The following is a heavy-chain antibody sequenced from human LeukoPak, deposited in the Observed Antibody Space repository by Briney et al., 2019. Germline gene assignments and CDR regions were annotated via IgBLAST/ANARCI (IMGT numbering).Heavy chain of an antibody. Sequence: PGGSLRLSCAASGFTFSGYGMHWVRQAPGKGLEWVSVISYDGSNKYYADSVKGRFTISRDNSRNTLYLQMNSQRAEYTAVYYYARGGYSGYGGFDYWGQGILVTVSS. CDR3: ARGGYSGYGGFDY. V-gene: IGHV3-30*03. J-gene: IGHJ4*02. CDR1: GFTFSGYG. D-gene: IGHD5-12*01. CDR2: ISYDGSNK.